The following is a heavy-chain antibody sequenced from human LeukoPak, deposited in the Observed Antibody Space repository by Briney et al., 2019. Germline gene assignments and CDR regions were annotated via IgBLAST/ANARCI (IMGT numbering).Heavy chain of an antibody. Sequence: GGSLRLSCAASGFTFSSFGMHWVRQAPGKGLEWVAVIWYDGSNKYYADSVKGRFTISRDNSKNTLYLQMNSLRAEDTAVYYCARDNYDFWSGPFDYWGQGTLVTVST. CDR3: ARDNYDFWSGPFDY. CDR2: IWYDGSNK. D-gene: IGHD3-3*01. CDR1: GFTFSSFG. J-gene: IGHJ4*02. V-gene: IGHV3-33*01.